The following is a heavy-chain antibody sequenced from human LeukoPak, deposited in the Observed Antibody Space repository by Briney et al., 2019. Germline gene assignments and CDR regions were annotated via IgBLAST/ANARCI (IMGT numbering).Heavy chain of an antibody. CDR1: GFTFSNYW. D-gene: IGHD2-21*01. CDR2: MNQDGSDT. V-gene: IGHV3-7*01. J-gene: IGHJ4*02. CDR3: VRDLTCCGGDCF. Sequence: PGGSLRLSCAASGFTFSNYWMSWVRQAPGKGLEWVANMNQDGSDTYYVDSVKGRFTISRDNAKNSLYLQMNSQRADDTAVYYCVRDLTCCGGDCFWGQGTLVTVSS.